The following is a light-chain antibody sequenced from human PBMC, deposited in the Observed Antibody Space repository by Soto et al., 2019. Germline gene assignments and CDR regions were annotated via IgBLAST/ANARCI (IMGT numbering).Light chain of an antibody. Sequence: DIPVTQSPSTLSASVGDRVTITCRASQSVSDWLAWYQQKPGKVPKLLIYKASALQSGVPSRFSGSGSGTEFTLTISSLQPDDFATYYCQQYKSFSEVTFGGGTRV. J-gene: IGKJ4*01. CDR2: KAS. CDR1: QSVSDW. V-gene: IGKV1-5*03. CDR3: QQYKSFSEVT.